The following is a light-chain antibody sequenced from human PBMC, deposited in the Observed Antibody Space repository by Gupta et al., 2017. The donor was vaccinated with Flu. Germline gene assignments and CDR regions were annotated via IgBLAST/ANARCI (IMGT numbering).Light chain of an antibody. CDR3: QQSCSTPLT. J-gene: IGKJ5*01. Sequence: DIQMTQSPSSLSSSVGDRVTITCRASQSISSYLNWYQQKPGKAPKLLIYAASSLQSGVPSRFSGSGSGTDFTLTISSLQPDDFATYYCQQSCSTPLTFGQGTRLEIK. CDR2: AAS. V-gene: IGKV1-39*01. CDR1: QSISSY.